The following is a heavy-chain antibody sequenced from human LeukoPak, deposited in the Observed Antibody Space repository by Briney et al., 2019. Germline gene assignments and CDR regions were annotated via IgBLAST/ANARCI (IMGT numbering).Heavy chain of an antibody. Sequence: NPGGSLRLSCAASGFTFSNGWMSWVRQAPGKGLDWVGLIKSKTDGGTIDYAAPVKGRFTISRDDSKNTLYLQMNGLKSEDTAVYYCIAATDPATDYWGQGTLVTVSS. D-gene: IGHD6-13*01. CDR2: IKSKTDGGTI. CDR1: GFTFSNGW. J-gene: IGHJ4*02. V-gene: IGHV3-15*01. CDR3: IAATDPATDY.